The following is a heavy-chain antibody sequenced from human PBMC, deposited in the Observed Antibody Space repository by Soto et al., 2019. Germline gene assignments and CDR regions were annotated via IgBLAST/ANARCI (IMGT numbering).Heavy chain of an antibody. V-gene: IGHV1-18*04. J-gene: IGHJ4*02. CDR3: ARGGNVLLWFGELSYYFDY. CDR2: ISAYNGNT. Sequence: ASVKVSCKASGYTFTSYGISWVRQAPGQGLDWMGWISAYNGNTNYAQKLQGRVTMTTDTSKSTAYMELRSLRSDDTAVYYCARGGNVLLWFGELSYYFDYWGQGTLVTVSS. D-gene: IGHD3-10*01. CDR1: GYTFTSYG.